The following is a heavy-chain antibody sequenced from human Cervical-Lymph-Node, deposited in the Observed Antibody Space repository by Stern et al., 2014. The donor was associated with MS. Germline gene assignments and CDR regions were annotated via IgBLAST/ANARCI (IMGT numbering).Heavy chain of an antibody. D-gene: IGHD2-15*01. Sequence: QVQLVQSGAEVKKPGASVKVSCKASGYTFIAYYLHWVRQAPGQGLEWMGWIKPNSGGTKYAQKFQGWVTMTRDTSISTAYMELSRLRSDDTAVYYCAREGFCSGSTCYSTNYWGQGTPVTVSS. CDR1: GYTFIAYY. CDR2: IKPNSGGT. CDR3: AREGFCSGSTCYSTNY. J-gene: IGHJ4*02. V-gene: IGHV1-2*04.